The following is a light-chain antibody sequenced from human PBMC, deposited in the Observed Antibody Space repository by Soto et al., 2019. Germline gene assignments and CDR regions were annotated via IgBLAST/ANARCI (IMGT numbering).Light chain of an antibody. J-gene: IGKJ1*01. CDR1: QSVSSNY. Sequence: IELTQSPGPLSLSPGERATLSFSASQSVSSNYLAWYQQKPGQAPRLLIYGASSRATGIPDRFSGSGSGTDFTLTIRRLEPEDFAVYYCQQYGSSYPWTFGQGTKVDIK. V-gene: IGKV3-20*01. CDR3: QQYGSSYPWT. CDR2: GAS.